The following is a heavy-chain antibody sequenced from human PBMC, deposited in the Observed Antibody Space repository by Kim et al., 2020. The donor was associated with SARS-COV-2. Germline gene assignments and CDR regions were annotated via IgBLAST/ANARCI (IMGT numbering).Heavy chain of an antibody. Sequence: GGSLRLSCAASGFTFSNAWMSWVRQAPGKGLEWVGRIKSKTDGGTTDYAAPVKGRFTISRDDSKNTLYLQMNSLKTEDTAVYYCTTDDPYCSGGSCYSNYFDYWGQGTLVTVSS. CDR1: GFTFSNAW. D-gene: IGHD2-15*01. V-gene: IGHV3-15*01. CDR3: TTDDPYCSGGSCYSNYFDY. CDR2: IKSKTDGGTT. J-gene: IGHJ4*02.